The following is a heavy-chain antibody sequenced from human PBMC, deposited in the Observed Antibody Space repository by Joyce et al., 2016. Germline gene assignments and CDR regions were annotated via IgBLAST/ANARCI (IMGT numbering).Heavy chain of an antibody. V-gene: IGHV1-3*04. D-gene: IGHD3-10*01. CDR1: GYNFSEYT. J-gene: IGHJ5*02. CDR3: ARGIINYAWFDH. CDR2: VNSGPGIK. Sequence: QVQLVQSGAEVKRPGASVKISCKTSGYNFSEYTIHWVRQAPGQRREWRGWVNSGPGIKTYSQKFQDRVTITRDTAASTAYMELSTLTSEDTAVYFCARGIINYAWFDHWGQGTLVTVSS.